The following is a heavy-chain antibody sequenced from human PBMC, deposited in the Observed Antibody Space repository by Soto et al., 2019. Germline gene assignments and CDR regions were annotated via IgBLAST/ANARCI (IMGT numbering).Heavy chain of an antibody. CDR2: ISSSSSTI. CDR3: ARGDLGDSSGWDYYYYGMDV. Sequence: GGSLRLACAASGFTFSSYSMNWVRQAPGKGLEWVSYISSSSSTIYYADSVKGRFTISRDNAKNTLYLQMNSLRAEDTAVYYCARGDLGDSSGWDYYYYGMDVWGQGTTVTGSS. V-gene: IGHV3-48*04. CDR1: GFTFSSYS. D-gene: IGHD6-19*01. J-gene: IGHJ6*02.